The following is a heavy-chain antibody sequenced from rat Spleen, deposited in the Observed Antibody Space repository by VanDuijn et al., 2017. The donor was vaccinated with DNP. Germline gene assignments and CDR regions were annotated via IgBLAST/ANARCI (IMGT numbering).Heavy chain of an antibody. CDR3: VRGHPPRGFDY. CDR1: GYSITSNY. V-gene: IGHV3-1*01. CDR2: INYSGRT. J-gene: IGHJ2*01. Sequence: EVQLQESGPGLVKPSQSLSLTCSVTGYSITSNYWGWIRKFPGNKMEWIGHINYSGRTSYNPSLTGRISITRDTSKNQFFLQLNSVTTEDTATYYSVRGHPPRGFDYWGQGVMVTVSS. D-gene: IGHD3-8*01.